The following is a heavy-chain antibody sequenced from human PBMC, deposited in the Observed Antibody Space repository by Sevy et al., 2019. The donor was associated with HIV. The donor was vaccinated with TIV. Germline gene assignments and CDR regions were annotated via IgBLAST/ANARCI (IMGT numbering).Heavy chain of an antibody. CDR3: AKGWRFGELFSLIWFDP. J-gene: IGHJ5*02. V-gene: IGHV3-23*01. CDR2: ISGSGGST. Sequence: QLGGSLRLSCAASGFTFSSYAMSWVRQAPGKGLEWVSAISGSGGSTYYADSVKGRFTISRDNSKNTLYLQMNSLRAEDTAVYYCAKGWRFGELFSLIWFDPWGQGTLVTVSS. CDR1: GFTFSSYA. D-gene: IGHD3-10*01.